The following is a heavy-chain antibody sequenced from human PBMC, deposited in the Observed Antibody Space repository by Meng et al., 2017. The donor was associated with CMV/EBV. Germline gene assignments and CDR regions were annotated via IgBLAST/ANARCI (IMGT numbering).Heavy chain of an antibody. CDR1: GYIFTSYD. V-gene: IGHV1-2*02. CDR2: FNPNSGDT. Sequence: ASVKVSCKASGYIFTSYDMNWIRQAPGQGLEWMGWFNPNSGDTTYAQKFQDRVTMTRDTSISTAYMELSSLRPDDTAVYYCARVLIFGGGLRFYGVAVWGQGTTVTVSS. J-gene: IGHJ6*02. D-gene: IGHD3-10*02. CDR3: ARVLIFGGGLRFYGVAV.